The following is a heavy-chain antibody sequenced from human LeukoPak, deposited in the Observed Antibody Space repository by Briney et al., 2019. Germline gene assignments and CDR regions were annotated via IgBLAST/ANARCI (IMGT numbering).Heavy chain of an antibody. CDR3: ARDQWDPYYFDY. CDR2: ISAYNGNT. CDR1: GYTFTSYG. V-gene: IGHV1-18*01. J-gene: IGHJ4*02. D-gene: IGHD1-26*01. Sequence: ASVNVSCKASGYTFTSYGISWVRQAPGQGLEWMGWISAYNGNTNYAQKLQGRVTMTTDTSTSTAYMELRSLRSDDTAVYYCARDQWDPYYFDYWGQGTLVTVSS.